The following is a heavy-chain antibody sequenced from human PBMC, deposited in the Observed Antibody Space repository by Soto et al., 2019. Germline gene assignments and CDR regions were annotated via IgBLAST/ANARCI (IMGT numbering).Heavy chain of an antibody. D-gene: IGHD3-3*02. CDR2: ISGYNGNT. Sequence: QVQLVQSGTEVKTPGASVKVSCKPSGYILTSYGISWVRQAPGQGLEWMGWISGYNGNTNYAQNFQGRVTITTDTSTSTAYLELRSLRPDDTAVYYCARSHSFLRADWFDPWGQGTLVTVSS. J-gene: IGHJ5*02. CDR1: GYILTSYG. CDR3: ARSHSFLRADWFDP. V-gene: IGHV1-18*01.